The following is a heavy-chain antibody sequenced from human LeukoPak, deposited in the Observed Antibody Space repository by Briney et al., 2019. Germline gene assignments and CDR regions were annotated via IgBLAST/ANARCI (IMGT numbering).Heavy chain of an antibody. CDR2: ISGSGGST. CDR3: AKDHYFDY. J-gene: IGHJ4*02. CDR1: GFTFSSYA. Sequence: PARCLRLSWAAAGFTFSSYAMSWVRQAPGEGLEWVSAISGSGGSTYYADSVKGRFTISRDNSKNTLYLQMNSLRAEDTAVYYCAKDHYFDYWGQGTLVTVSS. V-gene: IGHV3-23*01.